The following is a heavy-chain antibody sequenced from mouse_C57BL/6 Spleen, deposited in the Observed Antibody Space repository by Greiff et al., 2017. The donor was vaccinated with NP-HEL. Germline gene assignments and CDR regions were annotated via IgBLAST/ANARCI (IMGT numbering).Heavy chain of an antibody. CDR3: TRDGGSRYYFDY. D-gene: IGHD1-1*01. CDR2: ISSSGDYI. Sequence: EVQGVESGEGLVKPGGSLKLSCAASGFTFSSYAMSWVRQTPEKRLEWVAYISSSGDYIYYADTVKGRFTISRDNARNTLYLQMSSLKSEDTAMYYCTRDGGSRYYFDYWGQGTTLTVSS. J-gene: IGHJ2*01. V-gene: IGHV5-9-1*02. CDR1: GFTFSSYA.